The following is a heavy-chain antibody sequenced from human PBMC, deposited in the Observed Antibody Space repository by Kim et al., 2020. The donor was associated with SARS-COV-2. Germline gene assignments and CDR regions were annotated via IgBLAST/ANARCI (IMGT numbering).Heavy chain of an antibody. Sequence: SETLSLTCTVSGGSISSSSYYWGWIRQPTGQGLEWIGSIYYSGSTYYNPSIKSRVTISVDTSKNQFSLKLSSVTAAGTAVYYCARHSLRFLEWANWFDPWGQGTLVTVSS. J-gene: IGHJ5*02. CDR2: IYYSGST. CDR1: GGSISSSSYY. CDR3: ARHSLRFLEWANWFDP. D-gene: IGHD3-3*01. V-gene: IGHV4-39*01.